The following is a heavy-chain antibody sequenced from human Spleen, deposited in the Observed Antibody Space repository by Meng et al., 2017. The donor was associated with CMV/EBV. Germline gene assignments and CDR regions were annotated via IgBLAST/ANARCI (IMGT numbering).Heavy chain of an antibody. CDR3: ARGSPATRYFDL. V-gene: IGHV3-72*01. J-gene: IGHJ2*01. D-gene: IGHD1-1*01. Sequence: SGFMCSGRYMGWLRQAPGKGLGWVARSRSKASSYTTEYAASVKGRFTISRDESENSLYLQMNSLQAEDTAVYYCARGSPATRYFDLWGRGTLVTVSS. CDR2: SRSKASSYTT. CDR1: GFMCSGRY.